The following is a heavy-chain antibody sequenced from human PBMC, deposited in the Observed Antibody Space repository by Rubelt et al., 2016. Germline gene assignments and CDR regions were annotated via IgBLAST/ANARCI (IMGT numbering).Heavy chain of an antibody. V-gene: IGHV1-3*01. D-gene: IGHD6-13*01. CDR1: GYTFTSYA. CDR3: ARGLGLGYSSSWFNWFDP. Sequence: QVQLVQSGAEVKKPGASVKVSCKASGYTFTSYAMHWVRQAPGQRLEWMGWINDGNGNTKYSQKFQGRVTITRDTSASTAYMELSSLRSEDTAVYYCARGLGLGYSSSWFNWFDPWGQGTLVTVSS. J-gene: IGHJ5*02. CDR2: INDGNGNT.